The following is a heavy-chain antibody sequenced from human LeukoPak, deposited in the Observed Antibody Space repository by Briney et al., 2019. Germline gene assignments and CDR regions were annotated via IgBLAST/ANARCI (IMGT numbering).Heavy chain of an antibody. CDR1: GYTLTELS. V-gene: IGHV1-24*01. CDR3: ATDPYSSGWLYFQH. CDR2: FDPEDGET. J-gene: IGHJ1*01. Sequence: GASVKVSCKVSGYTLTELSMHWVRQAPGKGLEWMGGFDPEDGETIYAQKFQGRVTKTEDTSTDTAYMELSSLRSEDTAVYYCATDPYSSGWLYFQHWGQGTLVTVSS. D-gene: IGHD6-19*01.